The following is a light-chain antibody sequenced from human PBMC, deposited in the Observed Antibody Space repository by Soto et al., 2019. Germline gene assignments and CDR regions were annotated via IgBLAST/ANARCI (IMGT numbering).Light chain of an antibody. V-gene: IGKV3-20*01. CDR2: AS. CDR1: QTVSDMY. J-gene: IGKJ3*01. Sequence: EIVLTQSPGTLSLSPGERATLSCRASQTVSDMYLAWYQQKPGQAPRLLIYASNRATGIPDRFSGSGSGKDFTPTSGRLEPEDFSLYYHQPYGTSALFGPGTKVDIK. CDR3: QPYGTSAL.